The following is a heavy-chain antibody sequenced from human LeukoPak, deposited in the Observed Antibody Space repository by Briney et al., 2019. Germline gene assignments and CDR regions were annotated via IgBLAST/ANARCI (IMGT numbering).Heavy chain of an antibody. Sequence: PGGSLRLSCAAPGFTFSSYWMHWVRQAPGKGLVWVSRINTDGSSTNYADSVKGRFTISRDNAKNTLYLQMNSLRAEDTAVYYCARGPTNGQAFDYWGQGTLVSVSS. CDR3: ARGPTNGQAFDY. V-gene: IGHV3-74*01. CDR2: INTDGSST. D-gene: IGHD2-8*01. J-gene: IGHJ4*02. CDR1: GFTFSSYW.